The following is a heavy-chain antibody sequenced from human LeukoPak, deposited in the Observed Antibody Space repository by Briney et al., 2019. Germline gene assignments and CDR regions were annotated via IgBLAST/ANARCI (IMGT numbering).Heavy chain of an antibody. J-gene: IGHJ6*03. D-gene: IGHD2-15*01. CDR2: INHSGST. V-gene: IGHV4-34*01. CDR3: ATQRYCSGGSCYFLYYYYMDV. Sequence: PSETLSLTCAVYGGSFSGYYWSWSRQPPGEGLEWIGEINHSGSTNYNPSLKSRVTLSGDTSKNQFSLKLSSVTAADTAVYYCATQRYCSGGSCYFLYYYYMDVWGKGTTVTISS. CDR1: GGSFSGYY.